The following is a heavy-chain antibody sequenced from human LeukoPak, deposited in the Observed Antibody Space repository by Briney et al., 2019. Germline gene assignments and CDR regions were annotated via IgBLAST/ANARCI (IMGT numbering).Heavy chain of an antibody. CDR3: ARSGWYNLFDY. CDR2: IYYSGGA. V-gene: IGHV4-39*07. D-gene: IGHD6-19*01. CDR1: GDSLRKSTFY. J-gene: IGHJ4*02. Sequence: SETLSLTCTVSGDSLRKSTFYWVWIRQPPGKGLEWIGSIYYSGGADYNPSLKSRVTISVDRSKNQFSLKLSSVTAADTAVYYCARSGWYNLFDYWGQGTLVTVSS.